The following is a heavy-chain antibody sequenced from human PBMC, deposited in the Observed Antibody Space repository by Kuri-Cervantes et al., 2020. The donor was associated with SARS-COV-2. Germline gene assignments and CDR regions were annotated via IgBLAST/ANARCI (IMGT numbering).Heavy chain of an antibody. D-gene: IGHD5-24*01. CDR2: ISGSGGST. CDR3: ARERDGYRERDFDY. Sequence: GESLKISCAASGFTFSSYAMSWVRQAPGKGLEWVSAISGSGGSTYYADSVKGRFTISRDNSKNTLYLQMNSLRADDTAVYYCARERDGYRERDFDYWGQGTLVTVSS. CDR1: GFTFSSYA. J-gene: IGHJ4*02. V-gene: IGHV3-23*01.